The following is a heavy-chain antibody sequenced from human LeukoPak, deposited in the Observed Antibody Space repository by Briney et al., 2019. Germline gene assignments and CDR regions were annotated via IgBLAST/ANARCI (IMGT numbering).Heavy chain of an antibody. CDR2: IKSKTDGGTT. D-gene: IGHD5-24*01. CDR1: GFTFSNAW. CDR3: ARKTRDGCNPFDY. V-gene: IGHV3-15*01. J-gene: IGHJ4*02. Sequence: GGSLRLSCAASGFTFSNAWMSWVRQAPGKGLEWVGRIKSKTDGGTTDYAAPVKGRFTISRDDSKNTLYLQMNSLKTEDTAVYYCARKTRDGCNPFDYWGQGTLVTVSS.